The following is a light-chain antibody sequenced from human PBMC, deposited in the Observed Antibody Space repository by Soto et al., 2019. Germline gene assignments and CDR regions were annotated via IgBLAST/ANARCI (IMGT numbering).Light chain of an antibody. V-gene: IGKV3-15*01. CDR1: QSVSKN. CDR3: QQYNNWPPIT. Sequence: EIMMTQSPATLSVSPGERATLSCRASQSVSKNLAWYQQKPGQAPRLLIYYASTRATGIPARFSGSGSGTEFTLTISSLQSEDFALYYCQQYNNWPPITFGQGTRLEIK. J-gene: IGKJ5*01. CDR2: YAS.